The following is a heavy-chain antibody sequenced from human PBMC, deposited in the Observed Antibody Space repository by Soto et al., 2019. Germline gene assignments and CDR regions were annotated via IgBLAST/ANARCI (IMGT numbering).Heavy chain of an antibody. CDR1: GYTFTSYY. J-gene: IGHJ6*02. D-gene: IGHD3-10*01. CDR3: ARDQFISDYYYYGMDV. V-gene: IGHV1-46*01. Sequence: APVKVSCKASGYTFTSYYMHWVRQAPGQGLEWMGIINPSGGSTSYAQKFQGRVTMTRDTSTSTVYMELSSLRSEDTAVYYCARDQFISDYYYYGMDVWGQGTTVTVSS. CDR2: INPSGGST.